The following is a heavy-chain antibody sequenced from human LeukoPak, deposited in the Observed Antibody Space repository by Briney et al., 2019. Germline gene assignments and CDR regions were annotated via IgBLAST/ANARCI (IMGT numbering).Heavy chain of an antibody. CDR2: ISWNSGKI. D-gene: IGHD3-22*01. Sequence: GGSLRLSCAASGFTFDDYGMHWVRHAPGKGLEWVSGISWNSGKIGYADSVKGRFTISRDNAKNTLYLQMNGLRAEDTAVYYCSRSAYYDGSGNYYDYWGQGTLVTVSS. CDR1: GFTFDDYG. CDR3: SRSAYYDGSGNYYDY. V-gene: IGHV3-9*01. J-gene: IGHJ4*02.